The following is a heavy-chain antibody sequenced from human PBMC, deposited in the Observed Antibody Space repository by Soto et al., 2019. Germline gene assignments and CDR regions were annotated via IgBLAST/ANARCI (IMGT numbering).Heavy chain of an antibody. D-gene: IGHD5-18*01. CDR2: IVVGSGNT. Sequence: ASVKVSCKASGFTFTSSAVQWVRQARGQRLEWIGWIVVGSGNTNYAQKFQERVTITRDMSTSTAYMELSSLRSEDTAVYYCAADLTAMACFDYWGQGTLVTVSS. V-gene: IGHV1-58*01. J-gene: IGHJ4*02. CDR1: GFTFTSSA. CDR3: AADLTAMACFDY.